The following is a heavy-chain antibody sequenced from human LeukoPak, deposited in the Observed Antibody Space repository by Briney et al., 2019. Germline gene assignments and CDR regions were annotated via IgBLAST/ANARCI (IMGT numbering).Heavy chain of an antibody. D-gene: IGHD3-22*01. Sequence: ASVKVSCKASGYTFTGYYMHWVRQAPRQGLEWMGRINPNSGGTNYAQKFQGRVTMTRDTSISTAYMELSRLRSDDTAVYYCARYYYYDSSGYPDYWGQGTLVTVSS. V-gene: IGHV1-2*06. CDR1: GYTFTGYY. J-gene: IGHJ4*02. CDR3: ARYYYYDSSGYPDY. CDR2: INPNSGGT.